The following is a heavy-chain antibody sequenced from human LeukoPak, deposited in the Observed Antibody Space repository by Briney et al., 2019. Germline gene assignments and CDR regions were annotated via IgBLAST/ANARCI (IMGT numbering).Heavy chain of an antibody. CDR2: IFPGDCDT. V-gene: IGHV5-51*01. CDR3: ARPRIVGATEGFDY. Sequence: GESLKISCKGSGYSSTSYWIGWVRQMPGKGLEWGGIIFPGDCDTSYRPSRQGQVTISADKSISTAYLQWSSLKASDTAMYYCARPRIVGATEGFDYWGQGTLVTVSS. J-gene: IGHJ4*02. D-gene: IGHD1-26*01. CDR1: GYSSTSYW.